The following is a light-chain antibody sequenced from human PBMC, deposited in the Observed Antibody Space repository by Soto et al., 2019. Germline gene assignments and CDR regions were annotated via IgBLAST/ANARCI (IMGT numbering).Light chain of an antibody. CDR3: QQYKSYPLT. CDR1: QSISSW. CDR2: KAS. Sequence: DIQMTQSPSTLSASVGDRVTITCRASQSISSWLAWYQQKPGKAPNLLIYKASSLESGVPSRFSGSGSGTEVTLTISSLQPEDFATYYCQQYKSYPLTFGGGTKVEIK. J-gene: IGKJ4*01. V-gene: IGKV1-5*03.